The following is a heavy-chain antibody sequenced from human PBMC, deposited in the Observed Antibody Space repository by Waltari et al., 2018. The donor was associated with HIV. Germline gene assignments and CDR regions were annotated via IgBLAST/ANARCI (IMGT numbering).Heavy chain of an antibody. CDR2: ITPTGDFM. J-gene: IGHJ3*01. Sequence: QVQLVEFGGGLVMPGGSLRLSCAASGFTVNDYFMNWIRQAPGKGLEWISYITPTGDFMYYADSVRGRFTVSRDSAKNLLYLQVNSLTAEDTAVYYCARDAVTDDAFDLWGQGTMVTVSS. CDR1: GFTVNDYF. V-gene: IGHV3-11*01. D-gene: IGHD6-19*01. CDR3: ARDAVTDDAFDL.